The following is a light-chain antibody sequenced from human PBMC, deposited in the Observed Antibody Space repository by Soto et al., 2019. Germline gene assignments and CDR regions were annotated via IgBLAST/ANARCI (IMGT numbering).Light chain of an antibody. CDR1: QNISNY. CDR3: IQDYNYPLT. V-gene: IGKV1-6*01. CDR2: AAS. J-gene: IGKJ4*01. Sequence: IEITQSPSSLFASVGDRHTITCRATQNISNYLNWYQQKPGKAPQVLIYAASSLKSGVPSRFSGSGSGTDFTLTISSLQPEDFATYYCIQDYNYPLTFGGVTKWIS.